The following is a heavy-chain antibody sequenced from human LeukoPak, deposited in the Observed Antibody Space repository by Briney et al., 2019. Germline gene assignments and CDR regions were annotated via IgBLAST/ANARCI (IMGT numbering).Heavy chain of an antibody. CDR1: GFTFTNSA. V-gene: IGHV1-58*01. Sequence: ASVKVSCKASGFTFTNSAVQWVRQARGQRLEWIGWIVVGSGNTNYAQKFQERVTITGDMSTSTAYMELSRLRSDDTAVYYCARDLSTEATGTTNYWGQGTLVTVSS. D-gene: IGHD1-7*01. CDR2: IVVGSGNT. CDR3: ARDLSTEATGTTNY. J-gene: IGHJ4*02.